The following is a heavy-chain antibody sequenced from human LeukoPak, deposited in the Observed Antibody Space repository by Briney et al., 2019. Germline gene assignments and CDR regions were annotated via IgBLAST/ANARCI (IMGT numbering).Heavy chain of an antibody. J-gene: IGHJ1*01. CDR1: GFTFSSYA. Sequence: GGSLRLSCAASGFTFSSYAMSWVRQAPGKGLEWVSAISGSGGSTYYADSVKGRFTISGDNSKNTLYLQMNSLRAEDTAVYYCAKGGSGWPEYFQHWGQGTLVTVSS. V-gene: IGHV3-23*01. D-gene: IGHD6-19*01. CDR3: AKGGSGWPEYFQH. CDR2: ISGSGGST.